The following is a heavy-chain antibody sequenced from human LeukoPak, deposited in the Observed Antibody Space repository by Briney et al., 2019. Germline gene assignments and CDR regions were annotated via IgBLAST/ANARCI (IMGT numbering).Heavy chain of an antibody. CDR3: ARELAKRDPSDY. J-gene: IGHJ4*02. V-gene: IGHV3-21*01. CDR1: GFTFSSYS. CDR2: ISSSSSYI. Sequence: GGSLRLSCAASGFTFSSYSMNWVRQAPGKGLEWVSSISSSSSYIYYADSVKGRFTISRDNAKNSLYLQMNSLRAEDTAVYYCARELAKRDPSDYWGQGTLVTVSS. D-gene: IGHD5-12*01.